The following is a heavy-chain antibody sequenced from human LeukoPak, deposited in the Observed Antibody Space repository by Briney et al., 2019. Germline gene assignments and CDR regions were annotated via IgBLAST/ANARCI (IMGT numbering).Heavy chain of an antibody. CDR2: IKQDESEK. CDR1: GFTFSNYW. CDR3: ARDKIVGASKFDY. V-gene: IGHV3-7*01. D-gene: IGHD1-26*01. Sequence: GGSLRLSCAVSGFTFSNYWMSWVRQAPGKGLEWVAHIKQDESEKYYVDSVKGRFTISRDSAKNSLYLQMNSLRAEDTAIYYCARDKIVGASKFDYWGQGTLVTVSS. J-gene: IGHJ4*02.